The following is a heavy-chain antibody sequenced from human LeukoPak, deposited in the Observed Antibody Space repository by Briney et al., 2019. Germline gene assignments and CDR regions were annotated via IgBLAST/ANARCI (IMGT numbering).Heavy chain of an antibody. V-gene: IGHV3-21*01. Sequence: KPGGSPRLSCAASGFTFSSYSMNWVRQAPGKGLEWVSSISSRSSNLYYADSVKGRFTISRDNAKNSLYLQMNSLRAEDTALYYCARDGGVDGYNSYFDYWGQGTLVTVSS. J-gene: IGHJ4*02. CDR1: GFTFSSYS. CDR2: ISSRSSNL. D-gene: IGHD5-24*01. CDR3: ARDGGVDGYNSYFDY.